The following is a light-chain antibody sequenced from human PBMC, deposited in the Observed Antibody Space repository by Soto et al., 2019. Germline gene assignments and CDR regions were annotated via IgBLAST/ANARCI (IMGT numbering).Light chain of an antibody. J-gene: IGKJ5*01. V-gene: IGKV1-39*01. CDR3: QQTHAVPLT. Sequence: QMTQSPSSLSASVGDRVTTACRAGQPIGNYLNWYQQKPGEAPKVLIFAASSLRSGVPSRFSGSGYGTDFTLTINNLHPEDSATYYCQQTHAVPLTFGQGTRLE. CDR1: QPIGNY. CDR2: AAS.